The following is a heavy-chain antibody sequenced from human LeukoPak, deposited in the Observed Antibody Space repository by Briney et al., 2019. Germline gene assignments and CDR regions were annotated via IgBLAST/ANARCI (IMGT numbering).Heavy chain of an antibody. Sequence: PGGSLRLSCAASGFSFSVYWMHWVRQAPGKGPVWVSRITTDGSITDYADFVKGRFTISRDNAKNSLYLQMNSLRAEDTAFYYCARGYGSGSYLLFDSWGQGTLVTVSS. CDR3: ARGYGSGSYLLFDS. V-gene: IGHV3-74*01. J-gene: IGHJ4*02. CDR2: ITTDGSIT. D-gene: IGHD3-10*01. CDR1: GFSFSVYW.